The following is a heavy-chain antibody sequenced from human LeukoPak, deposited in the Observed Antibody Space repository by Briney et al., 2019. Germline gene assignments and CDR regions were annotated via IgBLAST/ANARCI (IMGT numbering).Heavy chain of an antibody. D-gene: IGHD3-22*01. Sequence: GGSLRLSCAASGFTFSTYGMHWVHQAPGKGLEWISHISNFGDIIHYADSVEGRFTISRDNAKNSLYLQMNSLRAEDTAVYYCARGDLYYYDSSGGDYWGQGTLVTVSS. J-gene: IGHJ4*02. CDR3: ARGDLYYYDSSGGDY. CDR2: ISNFGDII. V-gene: IGHV3-48*04. CDR1: GFTFSTYG.